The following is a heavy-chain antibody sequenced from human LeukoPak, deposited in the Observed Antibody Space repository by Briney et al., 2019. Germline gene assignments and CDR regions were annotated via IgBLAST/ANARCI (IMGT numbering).Heavy chain of an antibody. D-gene: IGHD6-19*01. J-gene: IGHJ5*02. V-gene: IGHV3-21*01. CDR2: ISSSSSYI. CDR1: GFTFSSYS. Sequence: GGSLRLSCAASGFTFSSYSMNWVRQAPGKGLEWVSSISSSSSYIYYADSVKGRFTISRDNAKNSLYLQMNSLRAEDTAVYYCARGRGCGWPNNWFDPWGQGTLVTVSS. CDR3: ARGRGCGWPNNWFDP.